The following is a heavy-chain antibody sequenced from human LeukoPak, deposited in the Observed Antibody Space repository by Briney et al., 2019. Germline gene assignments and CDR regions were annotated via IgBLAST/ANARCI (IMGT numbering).Heavy chain of an antibody. CDR2: ISAYNGNT. V-gene: IGHV1-18*01. Sequence: ASVKVSCKASGYTFTSYGISWVRQAPGQGLEWMGWISAYNGNTNYAQKLQGRVTMTTDTSTSTAYMELRSLRSDDTAVYYCARGPLVAVAGTLFDYWGQGTLVTVSS. CDR3: ARGPLVAVAGTLFDY. CDR1: GYTFTSYG. D-gene: IGHD6-19*01. J-gene: IGHJ4*02.